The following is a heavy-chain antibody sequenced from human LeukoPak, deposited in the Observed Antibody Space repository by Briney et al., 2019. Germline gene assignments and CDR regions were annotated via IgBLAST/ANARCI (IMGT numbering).Heavy chain of an antibody. D-gene: IGHD2-2*02. CDR1: GFTFSSYG. V-gene: IGHV3-73*01. J-gene: IGHJ4*02. CDR2: VRSKGNSYEA. CDR3: TREGCGATSCYTNDY. Sequence: GGSLRLSCAASGFTFSSYGMHWVRQAPGKGLEWVGRVRSKGNSYEAAYAASVKGRFTISRDDSENMTYLQMNSLKTEDTAIYYCTREGCGATSCYTNDYWGQGTLVTVSS.